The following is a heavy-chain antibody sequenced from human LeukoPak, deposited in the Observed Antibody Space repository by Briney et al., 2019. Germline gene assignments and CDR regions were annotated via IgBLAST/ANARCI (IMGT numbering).Heavy chain of an antibody. CDR3: AKCSAGYYNDAFDI. V-gene: IGHV3-23*01. CDR2: ISGGGAKR. Sequence: GGSLRLSCAASGFTFYNYAMNWVRQAPGKGLEWVSYISGGGAKRHYSDSVKGRFTISRDNPKNPLYLQINNLRAEDTAMYYCAKCSAGYYNDAFDIWGRGTMVTVSS. J-gene: IGHJ3*02. CDR1: GFTFYNYA. D-gene: IGHD3-10*02.